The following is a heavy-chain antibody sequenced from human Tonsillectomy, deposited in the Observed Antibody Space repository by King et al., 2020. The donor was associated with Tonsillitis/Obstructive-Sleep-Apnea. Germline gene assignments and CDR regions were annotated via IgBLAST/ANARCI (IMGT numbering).Heavy chain of an antibody. D-gene: IGHD4-17*01. CDR3: ATHSPGVRDFMTTETRNSTDWFDP. J-gene: IGHJ5*02. Sequence: VQLQESGPGLVKPSGTLSLTCAVSGGSISSSNWWSWVRQPPGKGLEWIGEIYHSGSTNYNPSLKSRVTISVDKSKNQFSLKLSSVTAADTAVYYCATHSPGVRDFMTTETRNSTDWFDPWGQGTLVTVSS. CDR2: IYHSGST. CDR1: GGSISSSNW. V-gene: IGHV4-4*02.